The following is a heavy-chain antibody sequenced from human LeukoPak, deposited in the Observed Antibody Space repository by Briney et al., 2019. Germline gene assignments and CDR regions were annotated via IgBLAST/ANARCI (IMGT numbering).Heavy chain of an antibody. V-gene: IGHV3-30-3*01. J-gene: IGHJ4*02. CDR2: ISYDGSNK. Sequence: PGGSLRLSCAASGFNFSSYAMHWVRQAPGKGLEWVAVISYDGSNKYYADSVKGRFTISRDNSKNTLYLQMNSLRAEDTAVYYCARVGRVTSDYWGQGTLVTVSS. D-gene: IGHD4-17*01. CDR3: ARVGRVTSDY. CDR1: GFNFSSYA.